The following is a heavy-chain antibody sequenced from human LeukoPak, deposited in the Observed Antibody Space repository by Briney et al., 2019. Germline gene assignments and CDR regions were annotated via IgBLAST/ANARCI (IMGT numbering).Heavy chain of an antibody. CDR2: ISSSSSYI. CDR1: GFAFSSYN. CDR3: ARDRWHDY. V-gene: IGHV3-21*01. J-gene: IGHJ4*02. D-gene: IGHD2-15*01. Sequence: GGSLRLSCAASGFAFSSYNMNWVRQAPGKGLEWVSSISSSSSYIYYADSVKGRFTISRDSAKNSLLLQMNSLRAEDTAVYYCARDRWHDYWGQGTLVTVSS.